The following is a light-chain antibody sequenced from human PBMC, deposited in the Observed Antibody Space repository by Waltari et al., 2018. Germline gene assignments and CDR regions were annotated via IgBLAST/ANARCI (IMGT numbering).Light chain of an antibody. Sequence: EIVMTQSPATLSVSPGERATLSCRASQSVSSNLAWYQQKPGQAPRLLIYDASTRATGIPARFSGSVSGTEFTLTISSLQSEDFAVYYCLQDYNYPLTFGGGTKVEIK. CDR3: LQDYNYPLT. J-gene: IGKJ4*01. CDR1: QSVSSN. V-gene: IGKV3-15*01. CDR2: DAS.